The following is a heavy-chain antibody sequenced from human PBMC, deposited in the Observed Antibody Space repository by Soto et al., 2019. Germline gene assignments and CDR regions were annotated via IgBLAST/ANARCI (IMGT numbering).Heavy chain of an antibody. J-gene: IGHJ4*02. CDR1: GFTFDDYD. Sequence: PGGSLRLSCAASGFTFDDYDMIWVRQAPGKGLEWVYGINWNGDRTGYEDSVKGRLTVYRDSDKKYLYLQMKSLRVEETALYKCARENAYNYGSVSDYWGQGTLVTVSS. CDR3: ARENAYNYGSVSDY. D-gene: IGHD3-10*01. V-gene: IGHV3-20*01. CDR2: INWNGDRT.